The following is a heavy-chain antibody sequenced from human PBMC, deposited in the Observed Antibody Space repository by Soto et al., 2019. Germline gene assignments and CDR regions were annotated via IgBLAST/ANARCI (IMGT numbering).Heavy chain of an antibody. CDR3: ARLNSGGSGSYDYGMDV. V-gene: IGHV5-10-1*01. J-gene: IGHJ6*02. CDR2: IDPSDSYT. Sequence: GESLKISCKGSGYSFTSYWISWVRQMPGKGLEWMGRIDPSDSYTNYSPSFQGHVTISADKSISTAYLQWSSLKASDTAMYYCARLNSGGSGSYDYGMDVWGQGTTVTVS. D-gene: IGHD3-10*01. CDR1: GYSFTSYW.